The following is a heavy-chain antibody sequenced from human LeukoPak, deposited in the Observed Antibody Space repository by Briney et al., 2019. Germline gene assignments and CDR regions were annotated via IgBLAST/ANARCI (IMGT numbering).Heavy chain of an antibody. CDR3: ASCSLAWYYFDY. V-gene: IGHV4-30-4*08. CDR1: GGSISSGDYY. D-gene: IGHD2-8*02. Sequence: PSQTLSLTCTVSGGSISSGDYYWSWIRQPPGKGLEWNGYIYYSGSTYYNPSLKSRVTISVDTSKNQFSLKLSSVTAADTAVYYCASCSLAWYYFDYWGQGTLVTVSS. CDR2: IYYSGST. J-gene: IGHJ4*02.